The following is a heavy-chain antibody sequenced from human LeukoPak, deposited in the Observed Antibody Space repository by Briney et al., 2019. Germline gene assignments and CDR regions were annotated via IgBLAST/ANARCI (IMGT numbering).Heavy chain of an antibody. CDR1: GGSFSGYY. V-gene: IGHV4-34*01. CDR2: INHSGST. J-gene: IGHJ1*01. CDR3: ARGRSTMWYPHPNGQYFQH. Sequence: PSETLSLTCAVYGGSFSGYYWSWIRQPPRKGLEWIGEINHSGSTNYNPSLKSRVTISVDTSKNQFSLKLSSVTAADTAVYYCARGRSTMWYPHPNGQYFQHWGQGTLVTVSS. D-gene: IGHD2-15*01.